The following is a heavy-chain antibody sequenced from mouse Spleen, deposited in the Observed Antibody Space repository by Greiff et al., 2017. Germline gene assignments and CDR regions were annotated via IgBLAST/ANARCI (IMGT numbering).Heavy chain of an antibody. CDR1: GFNIKDDY. J-gene: IGHJ3*01. CDR2: IDPENGDT. D-gene: IGHD2-2*01. CDR3: TTSRGYDVGFAY. Sequence: EVKLVESGAELVRPGASVKLSCTASGFNIKDDYIHWIKQRPEQGLEWIGWIDPENGDTEYASKFQGKATITADTSSNTAYLHLSSLTSEDTAVYYCTTSRGYDVGFAYWGQGTLVTVAA. V-gene: IGHV14-4*01.